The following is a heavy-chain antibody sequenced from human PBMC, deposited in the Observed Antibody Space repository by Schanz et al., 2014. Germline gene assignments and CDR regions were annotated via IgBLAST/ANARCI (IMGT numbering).Heavy chain of an antibody. D-gene: IGHD3-10*01. CDR2: IRQEGSEK. Sequence: EVQLVESGGGLVKPGGSLRISCAASGFTFSNAWMSWVRQAPGKGLEWVANIRQEGSEKYYVDSVKGRFTVSRDDAKNSLYLQMNSLRVEDTAVYYCARSEMDRGVIWGYWGQGTLVTVSS. CDR1: GFTFSNAW. CDR3: ARSEMDRGVIWGY. J-gene: IGHJ4*02. V-gene: IGHV3-7*01.